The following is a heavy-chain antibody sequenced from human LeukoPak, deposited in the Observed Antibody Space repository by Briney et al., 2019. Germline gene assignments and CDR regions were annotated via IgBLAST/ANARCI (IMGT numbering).Heavy chain of an antibody. CDR2: INSDGSTT. V-gene: IGHV3-74*01. D-gene: IGHD3-22*01. Sequence: GGSLRLSCVVSGLTFSRNWMHWVRQAPGKGLVWVSRINSDGSTTNYADSVKGRFTISRDNAKNTLYLQMSSLRAEDTALYYCSTGIDSSGFDYWGQGTLVTVSS. J-gene: IGHJ4*02. CDR1: GLTFSRNW. CDR3: STGIDSSGFDY.